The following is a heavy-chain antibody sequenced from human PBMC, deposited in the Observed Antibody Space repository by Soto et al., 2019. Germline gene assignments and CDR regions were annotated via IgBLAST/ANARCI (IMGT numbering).Heavy chain of an antibody. J-gene: IGHJ4*02. Sequence: GESLKISCKTSGFAFSNYWVGWVRQMPGKGFEWMGITYPGDSATKYSPSFQGPVTISSDKSTNTAYLQWSSLRASDTAIYFCADNPRHDPDPLRHYWGQGTLVTVSS. CDR2: TYPGDSAT. V-gene: IGHV5-51*01. CDR3: ADNPRHDPDPLRHY. D-gene: IGHD6-6*01. CDR1: GFAFSNYW.